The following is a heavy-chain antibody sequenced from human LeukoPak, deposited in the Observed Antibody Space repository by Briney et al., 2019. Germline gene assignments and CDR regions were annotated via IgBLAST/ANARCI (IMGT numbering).Heavy chain of an antibody. J-gene: IGHJ4*02. D-gene: IGHD6-19*01. V-gene: IGHV3-30*02. Sequence: GGSLRLSCAASGFTFSSYGMHWVRQAPGKGLEWVAFIRYDGSNKYYADSVKGRFTISRDNSKNMLYLQMNSLRAEDTAVYYCAKDPGIAVAGTGFDYWGQGTLVTVSS. CDR2: IRYDGSNK. CDR1: GFTFSSYG. CDR3: AKDPGIAVAGTGFDY.